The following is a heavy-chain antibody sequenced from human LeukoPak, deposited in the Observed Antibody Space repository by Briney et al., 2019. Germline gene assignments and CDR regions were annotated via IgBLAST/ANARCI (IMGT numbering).Heavy chain of an antibody. CDR3: AKGVYSSPFGAFDM. D-gene: IGHD6-19*01. J-gene: IGHJ3*02. CDR1: GFTFSSYG. CDR2: ISYDGSNK. Sequence: GGSLRLSCAASGFTFSSYGMHWVRQAPGKGLEWVAIISYDGSNKFNADSVKGRFTISRDNSKNTLYLQMNSLRAEDTAVYYCAKGVYSSPFGAFDMWGQGTMVTVSS. V-gene: IGHV3-30*18.